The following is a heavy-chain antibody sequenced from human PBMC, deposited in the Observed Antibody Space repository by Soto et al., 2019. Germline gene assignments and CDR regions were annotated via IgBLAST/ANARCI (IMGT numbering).Heavy chain of an antibody. J-gene: IGHJ3*02. CDR1: GGSISSSSYY. CDR3: ARQELPRYGDYNENAFDI. Sequence: QLQLQESGPGLVKPSETLSLTCTVSGGSISSSSYYWGWIRQPPGKGLEWIGSIYYSGSTYYNPSLKSRVTISADTSKTQCSLKLSSVTAADTAVYYCARQELPRYGDYNENAFDIWGQGTMVTVSS. D-gene: IGHD4-17*01. V-gene: IGHV4-39*01. CDR2: IYYSGST.